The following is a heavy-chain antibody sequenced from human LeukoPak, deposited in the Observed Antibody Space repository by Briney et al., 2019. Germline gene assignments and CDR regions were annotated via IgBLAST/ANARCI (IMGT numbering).Heavy chain of an antibody. CDR3: ARVAVSGPTGWFDS. CDR2: ISYDESNK. J-gene: IGHJ5*01. V-gene: IGHV3-30*03. Sequence: GGSLRLSCAASGFTFSSYGMHWVRQAPGKGLEWVAVISYDESNKYYADSVKGRFTISRDNVDNVVYLQMNSLGAEDTAVYYCARVAVSGPTGWFDSWGQGTLVIVSS. D-gene: IGHD2-8*02. CDR1: GFTFSSYG.